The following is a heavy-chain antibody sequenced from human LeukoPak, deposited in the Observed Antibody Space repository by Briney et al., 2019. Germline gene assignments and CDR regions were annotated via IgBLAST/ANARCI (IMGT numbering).Heavy chain of an antibody. CDR1: GYTFTGYY. CDR2: INPNSGGT. J-gene: IGHJ5*02. D-gene: IGHD6-25*01. Sequence: ASVKVSCKASGYTFTGYYMHWVRQAPGQGLEWMGWINPNSGGTNYEQKFQGRVTMTRDTSISTAYMELSRLRSDDTAVYYCARGQRTNTWFDPWGQGTLVTVSS. CDR3: ARGQRTNTWFDP. V-gene: IGHV1-2*02.